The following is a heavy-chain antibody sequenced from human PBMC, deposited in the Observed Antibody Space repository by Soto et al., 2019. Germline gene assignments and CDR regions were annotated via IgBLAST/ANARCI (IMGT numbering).Heavy chain of an antibody. J-gene: IGHJ4*02. CDR2: IIPIFGTA. CDR1: GGTFSSYA. V-gene: IGHV1-69*06. D-gene: IGHD2-21*02. Sequence: SVKVSCKASGGTFSSYAISWVRQAPGQGLEWMGGIIPIFGTANYAQKFQGRVTITADKSTSTAYMELSSLRSEDTAVYYCARGANKRAVTATSFDYWGQGTLVTVSS. CDR3: ARGANKRAVTATSFDY.